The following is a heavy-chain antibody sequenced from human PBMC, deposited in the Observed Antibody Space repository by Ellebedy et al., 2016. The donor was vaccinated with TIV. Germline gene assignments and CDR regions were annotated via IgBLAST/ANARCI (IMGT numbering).Heavy chain of an antibody. D-gene: IGHD6-13*01. CDR3: ARGPDDSSSWDLPYYYYMDV. CDR2: IIPIFGTA. J-gene: IGHJ6*03. Sequence: SVKVSXXASGGTFSSYAISWVRQAPGQGLEWMGGIIPIFGTANYAQKFQGRVTITADESTSTAYMELSSLRSEDTAVYYCARGPDDSSSWDLPYYYYMDVWGKGTTVTVSS. CDR1: GGTFSSYA. V-gene: IGHV1-69*13.